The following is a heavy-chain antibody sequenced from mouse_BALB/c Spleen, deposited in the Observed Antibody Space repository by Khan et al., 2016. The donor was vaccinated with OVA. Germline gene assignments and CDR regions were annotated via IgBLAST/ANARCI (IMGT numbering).Heavy chain of an antibody. CDR3: ARSLYDSYGYGLDD. D-gene: IGHD1-1*01. Sequence: EVQLQESGPGLVKPSQSLSLTCTVTGYSITSDYAWNWIRQFPGNKLEWMGYISSSGSTSYNPSLQSRISITRDTSQNPFFMHLKSVTTEDTATYYCARSLYDSYGYGLDDWGRGTSVTVSS. J-gene: IGHJ4*01. V-gene: IGHV3-2*02. CDR1: GYSITSDYA. CDR2: ISSSGST.